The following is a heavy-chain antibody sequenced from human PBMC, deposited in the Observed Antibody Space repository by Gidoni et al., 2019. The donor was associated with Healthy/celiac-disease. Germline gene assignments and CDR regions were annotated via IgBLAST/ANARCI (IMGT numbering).Heavy chain of an antibody. D-gene: IGHD1-26*01. CDR2: ISGSGGST. V-gene: IGHV3-23*01. J-gene: IGHJ3*02. Sequence: EVQLLESGGGLVQPVGSLSLSCAASGFTFSRYSRSWVRQAPGKGLEWVSAISGSGGSTYYADSVKGRFTISRDNSKNTLYLQMNSLRAEDTAVYYCAKDLRGSGSYPHGDAFDIWGQGTMVTVSS. CDR1: GFTFSRYS. CDR3: AKDLRGSGSYPHGDAFDI.